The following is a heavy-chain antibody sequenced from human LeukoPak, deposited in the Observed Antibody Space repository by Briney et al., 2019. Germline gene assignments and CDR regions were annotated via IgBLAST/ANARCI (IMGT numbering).Heavy chain of an antibody. J-gene: IGHJ4*02. CDR1: GNTFTDLS. Sequence: RASVKVSCKVSGNTFTDLSMNWVRQAPGKGLEWMGGFDPEDVETIYAQEFQGRVTMTEDTSTETAYMELTSLRPEDTAVYYCATDFYRGRQFDYWGQGTLVTVSS. CDR3: ATDFYRGRQFDY. CDR2: FDPEDVET. D-gene: IGHD2/OR15-2a*01. V-gene: IGHV1-24*01.